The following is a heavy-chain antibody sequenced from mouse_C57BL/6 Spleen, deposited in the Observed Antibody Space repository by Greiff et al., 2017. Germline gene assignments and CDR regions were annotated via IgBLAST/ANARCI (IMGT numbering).Heavy chain of an antibody. V-gene: IGHV1-80*01. CDR1: GYAFSSYW. CDR3: ARWGHLKRFDY. D-gene: IGHD1-2*01. Sequence: VQLQQSGAELVKPGASVKISCKASGYAFSSYWMNWVKQRPGKGLEWIGQIYPGDGDTNYNGKFKGKATLTADKSSSTAYMQLSSLTSEDSAVYFCARWGHLKRFDYWGQGTTLTVSS. CDR2: IYPGDGDT. J-gene: IGHJ2*01.